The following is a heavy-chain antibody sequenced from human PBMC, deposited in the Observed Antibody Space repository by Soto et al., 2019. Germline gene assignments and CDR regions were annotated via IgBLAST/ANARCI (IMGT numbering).Heavy chain of an antibody. V-gene: IGHV4-4*02. D-gene: IGHD5-12*01. J-gene: IGHJ4*02. CDR1: SGSITSSNW. CDR3: ARNRYGGYDFDF. CDR2: VSHTGST. Sequence: QVQLQESGPGLVKPSGTLSLTCAVSSGSITSSNWWSWVRQPPGKGLEWIGEVSHTGSTNYIPSLKSRVTISVDKSRNQFSLRLNSVTAAATAVYYCARNRYGGYDFDFWSKGTLVTVSS.